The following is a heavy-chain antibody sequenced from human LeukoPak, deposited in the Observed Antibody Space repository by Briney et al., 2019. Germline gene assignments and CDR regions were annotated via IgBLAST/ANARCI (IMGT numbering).Heavy chain of an antibody. J-gene: IGHJ4*02. CDR2: IFYTGST. CDR1: GASVSSSSDY. Sequence: PSETLSLTCTVSGASVSSSSDYWEWIRQPPGKGLEWVGSIFYTGSTNYNPSLKSRVTMSVDTSKNQFSLRLSSVTATDTAVYYCATRRSGSHPYYWGQGTLVTVSS. V-gene: IGHV4-39*01. CDR3: ATRRSGSHPYY. D-gene: IGHD1-26*01.